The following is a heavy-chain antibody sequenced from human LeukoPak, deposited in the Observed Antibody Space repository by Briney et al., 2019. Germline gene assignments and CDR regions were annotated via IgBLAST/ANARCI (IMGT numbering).Heavy chain of an antibody. V-gene: IGHV1-8*01. J-gene: IGHJ6*02. CDR3: ARLASSSWPLYYYYGMDV. Sequence: GASVKVSCKASGYTFTSYDINWVRQATGQGLEWMGWMNPNNGNTGYAQKFQGRVTMTRGTSISTAYMELSSLRSEATAVYYCARLASSSWPLYYYYGMDVWGQGTTVTVSS. D-gene: IGHD6-13*01. CDR2: MNPNNGNT. CDR1: GYTFTSYD.